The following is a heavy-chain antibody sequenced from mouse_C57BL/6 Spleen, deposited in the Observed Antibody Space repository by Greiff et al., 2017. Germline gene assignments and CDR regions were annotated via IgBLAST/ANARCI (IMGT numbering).Heavy chain of an antibody. CDR2: IYPGSGST. J-gene: IGHJ3*01. Sequence: QVQLQQPGAELVKPGASVKMSCKASGYTFTSYWITWVKQRPGQGLEWIGDIYPGSGSTNYNEKFKSKATLTVDTSSSTAYMQLSSLTSEDAAVYDCARGGGNYENAYWGQGTLVTVSA. CDR1: GYTFTSYW. V-gene: IGHV1-55*01. D-gene: IGHD2-1*01. CDR3: ARGGGNYENAY.